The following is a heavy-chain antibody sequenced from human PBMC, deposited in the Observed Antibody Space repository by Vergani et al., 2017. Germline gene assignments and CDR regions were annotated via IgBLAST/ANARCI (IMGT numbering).Heavy chain of an antibody. D-gene: IGHD3-10*01. V-gene: IGHV3-23*01. J-gene: IGHJ5*02. CDR1: GFTFSSYA. Sequence: EVQLLESGGGLVQPGGSLRLSCAASGFTFSSYAMSWVRQAPGKGLEWVSASSGSGGSTYYADSVKGRFTISRDNSKNTLYLQMNSLGAEDTAVYYCVKRVLLWFGFDPWGQGTLVTVSS. CDR2: SSGSGGST. CDR3: VKRVLLWFGFDP.